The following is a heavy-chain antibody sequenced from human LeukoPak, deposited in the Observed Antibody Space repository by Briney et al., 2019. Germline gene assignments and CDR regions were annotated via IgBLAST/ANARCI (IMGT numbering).Heavy chain of an antibody. Sequence: SETLSLTCTVSGGSISSYYWSWIRQPPGKGLEWIGYIYHSGSTYYNPSLKSRVTISVDRSKNQFSLKLSSVTAADTAVYYCATPKAFLSAFDIWGQGTMVTVSS. CDR1: GGSISSYY. J-gene: IGHJ3*02. D-gene: IGHD2-21*01. CDR2: IYHSGST. CDR3: ATPKAFLSAFDI. V-gene: IGHV4-59*12.